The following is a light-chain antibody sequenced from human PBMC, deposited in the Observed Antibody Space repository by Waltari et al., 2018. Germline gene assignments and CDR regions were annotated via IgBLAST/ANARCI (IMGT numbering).Light chain of an antibody. CDR2: AAS. CDR1: QSIGRY. J-gene: IGKJ1*01. Sequence: EVVLTQSPGTLSLSPGARATLSCRASQSIGRYIVWYQQRPGQAPRLLIYAASTRATGSPDRFSGSGFGTDFSLTIDRLEPEDFAVYYCQNHERLPATFGQGTRVEIK. V-gene: IGKV3-20*01. CDR3: QNHERLPAT.